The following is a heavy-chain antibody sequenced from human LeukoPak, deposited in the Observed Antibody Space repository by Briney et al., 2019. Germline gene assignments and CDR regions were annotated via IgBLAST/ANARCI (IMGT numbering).Heavy chain of an antibody. D-gene: IGHD2-15*01. CDR2: INPGGGRT. V-gene: IGHV1-46*01. CDR3: ARENVVVASHDYYQGMDV. Sequence: ASVKVSCKASGYTFTSYYIHWVRQAPEQGREGLGVINPGGGRTTYAQKFQGRVTMTRDTYTSTVQMELSSLRSEDTAIYFCARENVVVASHDYYQGMDVWGQGTTVTVSS. J-gene: IGHJ6*02. CDR1: GYTFTSYY.